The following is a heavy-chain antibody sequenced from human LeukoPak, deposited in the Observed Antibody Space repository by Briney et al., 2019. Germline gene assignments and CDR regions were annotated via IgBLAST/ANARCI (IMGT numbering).Heavy chain of an antibody. CDR2: VYYTGST. J-gene: IGHJ4*02. Sequence: SETLSLTCTVSGGSISSYYWSWVRQPPGKGLEWIGFVYYTGSTNYSPSLKSRVTISVDTSKNQFSLKLSSVTAADTAVYYCATYYYGSGIYYFDYWGQGTLVTVSS. V-gene: IGHV4-59*08. CDR3: ATYYYGSGIYYFDY. D-gene: IGHD3-10*01. CDR1: GGSISSYY.